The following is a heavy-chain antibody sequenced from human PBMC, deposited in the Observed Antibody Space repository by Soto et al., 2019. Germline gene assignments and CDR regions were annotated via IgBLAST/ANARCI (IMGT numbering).Heavy chain of an antibody. Sequence: EGQLVESGGGLVKPGGSLRLSCVVSGLSFSVYSFNWVRQAPGKGLEWVASITSRSNYIYYADTVKGRFTVSRDNAKNSMYLQMNSLRAADTAVYYCARDNNFFDSGRGVDYWGQGTLVTVSS. CDR2: ITSRSNYI. V-gene: IGHV3-21*01. CDR1: GLSFSVYS. CDR3: ARDNNFFDSGRGVDY. D-gene: IGHD3-10*01. J-gene: IGHJ4*02.